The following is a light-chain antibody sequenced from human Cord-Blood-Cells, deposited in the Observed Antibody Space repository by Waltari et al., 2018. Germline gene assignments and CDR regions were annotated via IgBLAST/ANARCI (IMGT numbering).Light chain of an antibody. CDR2: GAS. Sequence: EIVMTQSPATLSVSPGERATLSCRASQSVSSNLAWYQQKPGQAPRLRIYGASTRATGIPARFSGSGSGTEFTLTISSLQSEDFAVYYCQQYNNWPPFTFGPGTKVDI. CDR3: QQYNNWPPFT. CDR1: QSVSSN. V-gene: IGKV3-15*01. J-gene: IGKJ3*01.